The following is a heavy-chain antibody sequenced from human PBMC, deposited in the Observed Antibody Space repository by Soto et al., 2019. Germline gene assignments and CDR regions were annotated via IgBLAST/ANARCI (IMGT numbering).Heavy chain of an antibody. CDR3: TTHSGAAFEY. V-gene: IGHV3-15*01. D-gene: IGHD1-26*01. J-gene: IGHJ4*02. CDR1: GLTFNNAW. CDR2: IRSKSDGGTT. Sequence: GGSLRLSCVASGLTFNNAWMNWVRQAPGKGLEWVGRIRSKSDGGTTDYAAPVKGRFTISRDDSKNMVDLQMSSLKTEDTVIYYCTTHSGAAFEYWGQGALVTVSS.